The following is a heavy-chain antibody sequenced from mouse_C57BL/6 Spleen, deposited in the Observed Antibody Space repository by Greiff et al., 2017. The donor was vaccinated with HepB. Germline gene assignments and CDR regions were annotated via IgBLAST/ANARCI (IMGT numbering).Heavy chain of an antibody. CDR1: GFTFTDYY. V-gene: IGHV7-4*01. CDR2: IRNNANGYTT. CDR3: VRAPTGTGYFDV. Sequence: EVQGVESGGGLVQPGASLRLSCAASGFTFTDYYMSWVRQPPGQAPEWLAFIRNNANGYTTEYTASVKGRFTISRDKSQSIVYLQMNTLRAEDSAAYYCVRAPTGTGYFDVWGTGTTVTVSS. D-gene: IGHD4-1*02. J-gene: IGHJ1*03.